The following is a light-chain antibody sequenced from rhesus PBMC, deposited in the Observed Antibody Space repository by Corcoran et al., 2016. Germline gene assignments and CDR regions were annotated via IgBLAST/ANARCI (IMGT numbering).Light chain of an antibody. CDR1: QSVSSN. Sequence: EIVMTQSPATLSLSPGERATLSCRASQSVSSNLAWYQQKPGQAPRLLIYYASNRATGIPDRFSGSGAGTDFTRTISSLEPEDVGVYYCQQYNNWNSFGQGTKVEIK. V-gene: IGKV3-35*01. CDR3: QQYNNWNS. CDR2: YAS. J-gene: IGKJ2*01.